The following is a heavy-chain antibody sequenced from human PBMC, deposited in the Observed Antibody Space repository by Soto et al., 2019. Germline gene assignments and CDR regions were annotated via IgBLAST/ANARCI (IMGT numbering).Heavy chain of an antibody. CDR1: GFTFSRYW. D-gene: IGHD3-22*01. J-gene: IGHJ3*02. CDR2: IKQDGSEK. CDR3: ARGDYYDSSGYYIDAFDI. V-gene: IGHV3-7*01. Sequence: HPGGSLRLSCAASGFTFSRYWMSWVRQAPGKGPEWVANIKQDGSEKFYVDSVKGRFTISRDNTKNSLYLQMNSLRAEDTAVYYCARGDYYDSSGYYIDAFDIWGQGTMVTVSS.